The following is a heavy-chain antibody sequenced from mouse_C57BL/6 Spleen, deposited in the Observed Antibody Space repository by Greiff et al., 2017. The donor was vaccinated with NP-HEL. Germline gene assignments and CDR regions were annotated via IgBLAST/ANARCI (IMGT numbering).Heavy chain of an antibody. Sequence: EVQLQQSGPELVKPGASVKIPCKAFGYTFTDYNMDWVKQSHGKSLEWIGDINPNNGGTIYNQKFKGKATLTVDKSSSTAYMELRSLTSEDTAVYYCARRGDYDSAWFAYWGQGTLVTVSA. CDR2: INPNNGGT. CDR1: GYTFTDYN. D-gene: IGHD2-4*01. J-gene: IGHJ3*01. CDR3: ARRGDYDSAWFAY. V-gene: IGHV1-18*01.